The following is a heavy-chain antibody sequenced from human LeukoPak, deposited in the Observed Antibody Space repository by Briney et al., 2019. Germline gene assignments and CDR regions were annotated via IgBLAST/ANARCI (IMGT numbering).Heavy chain of an antibody. D-gene: IGHD3-22*01. CDR2: ISAYNGNT. J-gene: IGHJ4*02. CDR1: GYTFTSYG. V-gene: IGHV1-18*01. CDR3: ARLLGYYYDSSGFPFDY. Sequence: GASVKVSCKASGYTFTSYGISWVRQAPGQGLEWMGWISAYNGNTNYAQKLQGRVTMTTDTSTSTAYMELRSLRSDDTAVYYCARLLGYYYDSSGFPFDYWGQGTLVTVS.